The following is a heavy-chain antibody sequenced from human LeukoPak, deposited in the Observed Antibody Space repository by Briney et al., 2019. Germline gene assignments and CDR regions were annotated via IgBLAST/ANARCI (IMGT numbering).Heavy chain of an antibody. Sequence: GASVKVSCKASGYTFTSYYMNWVRQAPGQGLEWMGWISPYNGNTNFAQKLQGRVTLTTDTSTSTAYLELRSLRSDDTAVYYCARGETRNDYWGQGTLVTVSS. CDR3: ARGETRNDY. V-gene: IGHV1-18*04. D-gene: IGHD3-16*01. J-gene: IGHJ4*02. CDR2: ISPYNGNT. CDR1: GYTFTSYY.